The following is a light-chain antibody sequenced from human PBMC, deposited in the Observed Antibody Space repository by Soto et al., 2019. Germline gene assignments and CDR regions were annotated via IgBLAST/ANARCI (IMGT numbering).Light chain of an antibody. V-gene: IGKV1-5*03. CDR2: KAS. CDR3: QQYESYPMT. J-gene: IGKJ4*01. CDR1: QSISSW. Sequence: DSQMTQYPSTLSASVGDRVTITCRASQSISSWLAWYQQKPGKAPKLLISKASTLHIGVPPRFSGSGSGTEFTLIISSLQPDDFATYYCQQYESYPMTFGGGTKVEIK.